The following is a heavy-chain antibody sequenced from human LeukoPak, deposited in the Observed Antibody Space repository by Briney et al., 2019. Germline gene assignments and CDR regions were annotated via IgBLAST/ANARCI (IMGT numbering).Heavy chain of an antibody. D-gene: IGHD3-10*01. CDR1: GGSFSGYY. J-gene: IGHJ5*02. Sequence: SETLSLTCAVYGGSFSGYYWSWIRQPPGKGLEWIGSIYYSGSTYYNPSLKSRVTISVDTSKNQFSLKLHSVTAADTAVYYCVRPIRSRDNNWFDPWGQGTLVIVSS. CDR3: VRPIRSRDNNWFDP. V-gene: IGHV4-34*01. CDR2: IYYSGST.